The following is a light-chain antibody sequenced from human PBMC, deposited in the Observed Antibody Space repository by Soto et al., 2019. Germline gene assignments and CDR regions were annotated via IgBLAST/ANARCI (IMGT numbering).Light chain of an antibody. J-gene: IGLJ2*01. CDR2: EVT. Sequence: QSVLTQPPSASGSPGQSVTISCTGTSSDVGGYNYVSWYQQHPGKAPKLMIYEVTKRPSGVPDRFSGSKSGNTASLTVSGLQADDEADYYCSSFAGSNNLVFAGGTKLTVI. CDR3: SSFAGSNNLV. CDR1: SSDVGGYNY. V-gene: IGLV2-8*01.